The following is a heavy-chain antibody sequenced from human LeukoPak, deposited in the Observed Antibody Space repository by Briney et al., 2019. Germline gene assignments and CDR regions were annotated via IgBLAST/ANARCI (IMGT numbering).Heavy chain of an antibody. J-gene: IGHJ3*02. V-gene: IGHV1-2*02. CDR2: INPNSGGT. Sequence: GASVKVSCKASGYTFTGYYMHWVRQAPGQGPEWMGWINPNSGGTNYAQKFQGRVTMTRDTSISTAYMELSRLRSDDTAVYYCARDRGAVAGTGNDAFDIWGQGTMVTVSS. CDR1: GYTFTGYY. D-gene: IGHD6-19*01. CDR3: ARDRGAVAGTGNDAFDI.